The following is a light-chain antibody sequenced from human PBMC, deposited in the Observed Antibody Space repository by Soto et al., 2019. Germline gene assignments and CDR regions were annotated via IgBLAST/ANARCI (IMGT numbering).Light chain of an antibody. CDR1: QSVGSSY. V-gene: IGKV3-20*01. Sequence: EIVLTQSPGPLSLSPGDRATLSCRARQSVGSSYLAWYQQKPGQPPRLLIYGSSSRATGIPDRFTGSGSGTDFTLTISRLEPEDFAVYYCQQYLPSGQTFGQGTKV. CDR3: QQYLPSGQT. J-gene: IGKJ1*01. CDR2: GSS.